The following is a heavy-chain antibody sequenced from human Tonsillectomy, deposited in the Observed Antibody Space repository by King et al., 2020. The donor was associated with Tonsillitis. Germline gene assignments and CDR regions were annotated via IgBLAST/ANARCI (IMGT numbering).Heavy chain of an antibody. D-gene: IGHD6-13*01. J-gene: IGHJ6*02. CDR1: GFTLSSYA. V-gene: IGHV3-30*04. Sequence: VQLVESGGGVVQPGRSLRLSCAASGFTLSSYAIHWVRQAPGKGLEWVAVISYDGSNKYYADSVKGRFTISRDNSKNTLYLQMNSLRAEDTAVYYCARDQGIAAAGTLNGMDVWGQGTTVTVSS. CDR3: ARDQGIAAAGTLNGMDV. CDR2: ISYDGSNK.